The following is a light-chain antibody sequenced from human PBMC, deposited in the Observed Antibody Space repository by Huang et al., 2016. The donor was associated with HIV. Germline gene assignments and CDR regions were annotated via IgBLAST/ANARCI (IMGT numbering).Light chain of an antibody. CDR3: QQFGSSPPYS. V-gene: IGKV3-20*01. CDR1: QTVTNNY. J-gene: IGKJ2*03. Sequence: IVLTQSPDTLSLSPGERATLSCRASQTVTNNYLAWYQQGPGQAPRLLISGASTRATGIPDRFSGSGSGTDFTLTISRLEPKDFVVYYCQQFGSSPPYSFGQGTKLEIK. CDR2: GAS.